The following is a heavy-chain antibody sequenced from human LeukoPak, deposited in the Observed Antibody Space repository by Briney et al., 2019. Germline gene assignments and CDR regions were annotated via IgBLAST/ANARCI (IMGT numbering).Heavy chain of an antibody. CDR2: IYYSGST. Sequence: PSETLSLTCTVSGGSISSYYWSWIRQPPGKGLEWIGYIYYSGSTNYNPSLKSRVTISVDTSKNQFSLKLSSVTAADTAAYYCARHRGKKRSGTYTQGYYYYGLDVWGQGTTVTVSS. CDR3: ARHRGKKRSGTYTQGYYYYGLDV. J-gene: IGHJ6*02. D-gene: IGHD3-10*01. V-gene: IGHV4-59*01. CDR1: GGSISSYY.